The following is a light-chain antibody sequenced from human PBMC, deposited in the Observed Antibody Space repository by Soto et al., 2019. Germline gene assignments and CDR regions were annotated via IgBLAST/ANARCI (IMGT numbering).Light chain of an antibody. V-gene: IGLV2-14*03. CDR2: DVA. J-gene: IGLJ2*01. CDR3: SSNTASSTLVV. Sequence: QSALTQPASVSGSPGQSITISCTGTSRDAGGYNYVSWYQQYPGKAPKLMIYDVANRPSGVSNRFSGSKSGNTVSLTISGLQAEDEADYYCSSNTASSTLVVFGGGTKLTVL. CDR1: SRDAGGYNY.